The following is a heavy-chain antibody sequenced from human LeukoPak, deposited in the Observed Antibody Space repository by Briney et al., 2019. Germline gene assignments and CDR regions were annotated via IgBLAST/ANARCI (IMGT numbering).Heavy chain of an antibody. CDR3: AKSVTTGPRGYYYYGMDV. Sequence: GGSLRLSCAASGSTFSSYAMSWVRQAPGKGLEWVSAISGSGGSTYYADSVKGRFTISRDNSKNTLYLQMNSLRAEDTAVYYCAKSVTTGPRGYYYYGMDVWGQGTTVTVSS. J-gene: IGHJ6*02. CDR1: GSTFSSYA. D-gene: IGHD4-17*01. CDR2: ISGSGGST. V-gene: IGHV3-23*01.